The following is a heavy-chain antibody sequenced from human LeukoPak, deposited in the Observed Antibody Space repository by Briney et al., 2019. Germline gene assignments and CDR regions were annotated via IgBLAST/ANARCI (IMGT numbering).Heavy chain of an antibody. CDR3: ARVPTYYYDSSGYSDAFDI. CDR1: GGSISRHY. J-gene: IGHJ3*02. CDR2: IYYSGST. V-gene: IGHV4-59*11. D-gene: IGHD3-22*01. Sequence: SETLSLTCTVSGGSISRHYWSWIRQPPGKGLEWIGYIYYSGSTNYNPSLKSRVTISVDTSKNQFSLKLSSVTAADTAVYYCARVPTYYYDSSGYSDAFDIWGQGTMVTVSS.